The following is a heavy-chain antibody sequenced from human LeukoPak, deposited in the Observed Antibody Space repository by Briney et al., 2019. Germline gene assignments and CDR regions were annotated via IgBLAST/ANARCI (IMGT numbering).Heavy chain of an antibody. Sequence: SETLSLTCTVSGGSFSSYYWSWIRQPPGKGLEWIGYIYYSGSTNYNPSLKSRVTISVDTSKNQFSRKLSSVTAADTAVYYCARHIYDSSGYYQNWFDPWGQGTLVTVSS. CDR3: ARHIYDSSGYYQNWFDP. CDR1: GGSFSSYY. V-gene: IGHV4-59*08. D-gene: IGHD3-22*01. CDR2: IYYSGST. J-gene: IGHJ5*02.